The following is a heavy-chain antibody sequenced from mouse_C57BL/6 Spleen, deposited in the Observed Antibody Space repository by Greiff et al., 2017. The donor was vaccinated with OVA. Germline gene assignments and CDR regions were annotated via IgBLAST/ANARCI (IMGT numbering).Heavy chain of an antibody. V-gene: IGHV1-80*01. CDR2: IYPGDGDT. CDR1: GYAFSSYW. CDR3: ARSEPLYFDY. Sequence: VQLVESGAELVKPGASVKISCKASGYAFSSYWMNWVKQRPGKGLEWIGQIYPGDGDTNYNGKFKGKATLTADKSSSTAYMQLSSLTSEDSAVYFCARSEPLYFDYWGQGTTLTVSS. J-gene: IGHJ2*01.